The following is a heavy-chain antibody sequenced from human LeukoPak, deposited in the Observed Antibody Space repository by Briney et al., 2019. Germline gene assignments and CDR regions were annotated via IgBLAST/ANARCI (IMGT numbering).Heavy chain of an antibody. CDR3: ARGRGFFVVVVAATYGWFDP. CDR2: INHSGST. J-gene: IGHJ5*02. V-gene: IGHV4-34*01. D-gene: IGHD2-15*01. CDR1: GGSFSGYY. Sequence: PSETLSLTCAVYGGSFSGYYWSWIRQPPGKWLEWIGEINHSGSTNYNPSLQLRLTITVDTSKNQFSLKLSSVTAADTAVYYCARGRGFFVVVVAATYGWFDPWGQGTLVTVSS.